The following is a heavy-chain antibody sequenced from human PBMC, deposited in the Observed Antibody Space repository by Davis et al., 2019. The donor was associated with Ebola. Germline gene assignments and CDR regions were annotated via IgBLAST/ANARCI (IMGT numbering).Heavy chain of an antibody. D-gene: IGHD1-20*01. CDR3: ARVGFGYNLNYYDYGMDV. J-gene: IGHJ6*02. CDR1: RYTFTSSS. Sequence: AASVLVSCKASRYTFTSSSMHWVRQAPAQGLEWMGIINPSRGSISYAQKFQGRVTMTRDTSRSTVYMELSSLRTEDTAVYYCARVGFGYNLNYYDYGMDVWGQGTTVTVSS. CDR2: INPSRGSI. V-gene: IGHV1-46*01.